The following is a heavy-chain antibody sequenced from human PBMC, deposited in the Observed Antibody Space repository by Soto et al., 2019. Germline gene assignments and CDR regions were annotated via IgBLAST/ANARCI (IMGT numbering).Heavy chain of an antibody. D-gene: IGHD2-21*02. CDR3: ARVLSGDYLFDY. CDR1: GFTFSSYA. J-gene: IGHJ4*02. CDR2: ISYDGSNK. Sequence: GGSLRLSCAASGFTFSSYAMHWVRQAPGKGLEWVAVISYDGSNKYYADSVKGRFTISRDNSKNTLYLQMNSLRAEDTAVYYCARVLSGDYLFDYWGQGTLVTVSS. V-gene: IGHV3-30-3*01.